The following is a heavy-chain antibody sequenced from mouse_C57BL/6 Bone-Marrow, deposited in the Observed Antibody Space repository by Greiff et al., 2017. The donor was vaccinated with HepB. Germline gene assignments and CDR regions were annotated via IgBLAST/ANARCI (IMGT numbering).Heavy chain of an antibody. CDR3: ARDTRLRRRMDY. D-gene: IGHD3-2*02. V-gene: IGHV5-4*01. J-gene: IGHJ4*01. CDR1: GFTFSSYA. CDR2: ISDGGSYT. Sequence: EVKVEESGGGLVKPGGSLKLSCAASGFTFSSYAMSWVRQTPEKRLEWVATISDGGSYTYYPDNVKGRFTISRDNAKNNLYLQMSHLKSEDTAMYYCARDTRLRRRMDYWGQGTSVTVSS.